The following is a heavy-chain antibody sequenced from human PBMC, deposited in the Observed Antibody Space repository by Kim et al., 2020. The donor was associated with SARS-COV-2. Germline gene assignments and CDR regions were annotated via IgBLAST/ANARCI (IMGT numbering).Heavy chain of an antibody. D-gene: IGHD3-10*01. CDR2: ISSSGSTI. CDR3: ARPGYGSGSYGY. J-gene: IGHJ4*02. V-gene: IGHV3-48*02. CDR1: GFTFIGYS. Sequence: GGSLRLSCAASGFTFIGYSMNWVRQAPGKGLEWVSYISSSGSTIYYADSVKGRFTISRDNAKNSLYLQMNSLRDEDTAIYYCARPGYGSGSYGYWGQGTLVTVSS.